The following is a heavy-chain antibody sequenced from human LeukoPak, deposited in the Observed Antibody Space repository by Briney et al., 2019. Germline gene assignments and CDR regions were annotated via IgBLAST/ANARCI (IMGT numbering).Heavy chain of an antibody. V-gene: IGHV1-18*01. CDR3: ARIDLAYGSGTYYSSYFEF. D-gene: IGHD3-10*01. Sequence: GASVKVSCKASGYTFTSYGISWVRQAPGQGLEWMGWISACNGNTNYAQKFQGRVTMTTETSTSTAYMELRSLRSDDAAVYYCARIDLAYGSGTYYSSYFEFWGQGTLVTVSS. J-gene: IGHJ4*02. CDR2: ISACNGNT. CDR1: GYTFTSYG.